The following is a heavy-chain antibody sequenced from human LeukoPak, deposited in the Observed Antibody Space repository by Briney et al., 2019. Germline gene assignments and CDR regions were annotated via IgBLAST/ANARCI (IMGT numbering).Heavy chain of an antibody. CDR2: ISSSSSYI. CDR1: GFTFSSYS. J-gene: IGHJ3*02. Sequence: PGGSLRLSCAASGFTFSSYSMNWVRQAPGKGLEWVSSISSSSSYIYYADSVKGRFTISRDNAKNSLYLQMNSLRAEDTAVYYCARERGYSSGWYSAFDIWGQGTMVTVSS. CDR3: ARERGYSSGWYSAFDI. D-gene: IGHD6-19*01. V-gene: IGHV3-21*01.